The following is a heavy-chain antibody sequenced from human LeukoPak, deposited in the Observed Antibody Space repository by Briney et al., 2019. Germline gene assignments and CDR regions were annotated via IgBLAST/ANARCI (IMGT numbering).Heavy chain of an antibody. V-gene: IGHV3-23*01. CDR2: ISGSGGST. CDR1: GFTFSSYA. J-gene: IGHJ1*01. D-gene: IGHD3-22*01. Sequence: GGSLRLSCAASGFTFSSYAMSWVRQAPGKGLEWVSAISGSGGSTYYADSVKGRFTISRDNSKNTLYLQMNSLRAEDTAVYYCAKDRNLEYDSTAEYFQHWGQGTLVTVSS. CDR3: AKDRNLEYDSTAEYFQH.